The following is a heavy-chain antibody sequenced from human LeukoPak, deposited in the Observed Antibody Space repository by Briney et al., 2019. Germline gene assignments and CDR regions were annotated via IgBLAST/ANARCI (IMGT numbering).Heavy chain of an antibody. CDR1: GFTFSSYS. CDR3: ARDSPGYGGYSY. J-gene: IGHJ4*02. V-gene: IGHV3-21*01. D-gene: IGHD5-12*01. Sequence: GGSLRLSCAASGFTFSSYSMNWVRQAPGKGLEWVSSISSSASYIYYAESVKGRFTISRDNAKNSLYLQINSLRAEDTAVYYCARDSPGYGGYSYWGQGTLVTVSS. CDR2: ISSSASYI.